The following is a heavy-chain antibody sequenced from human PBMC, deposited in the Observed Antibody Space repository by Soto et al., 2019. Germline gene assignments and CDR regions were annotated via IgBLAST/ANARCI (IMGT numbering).Heavy chain of an antibody. Sequence: PSETLSLTCTVSGASISSYYWSWIRQPPGRGLEWIGYIYYSGSINYNPSLESRVTTSLDTSKNQFSLNLTSVTAADTAVYYCARSPGDVWSGYNDYYFDYWGRGTLVTVSS. D-gene: IGHD3-3*01. CDR2: IYYSGSI. V-gene: IGHV4-59*01. CDR1: GASISSYY. J-gene: IGHJ4*02. CDR3: ARSPGDVWSGYNDYYFDY.